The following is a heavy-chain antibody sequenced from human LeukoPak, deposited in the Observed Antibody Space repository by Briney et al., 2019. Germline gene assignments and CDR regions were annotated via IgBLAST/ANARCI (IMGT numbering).Heavy chain of an antibody. CDR2: IYTSGST. J-gene: IGHJ4*02. Sequence: SETLSLTCTVSGGSISSGGYYWSWIRQPAGKGLEWIGRIYTSGSTNYNPSLKSRVTISVDTSKNQFSLKLSSVTAADTAVYYCARLTRDGYNAYFDYWGQGTLVTVSS. CDR1: GGSISSGGYY. CDR3: ARLTRDGYNAYFDY. D-gene: IGHD5-24*01. V-gene: IGHV4-61*02.